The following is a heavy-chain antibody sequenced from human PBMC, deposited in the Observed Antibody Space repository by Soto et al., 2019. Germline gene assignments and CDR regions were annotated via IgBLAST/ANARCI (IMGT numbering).Heavy chain of an antibody. CDR1: GGSFSGYY. V-gene: IGHV4-34*01. D-gene: IGHD4-4*01. CDR3: ARRGRNRESYFDY. J-gene: IGHJ4*02. Sequence: SETLSLTCAVYGGSFSGYYWSWIRQPPGKGLEWIGEINHSGSTNYNPSLKSRVTISVDTSKNQFSLKLSSVTAADTAVYYCARRGRNRESYFDYWGQGTLVTVSS. CDR2: INHSGST.